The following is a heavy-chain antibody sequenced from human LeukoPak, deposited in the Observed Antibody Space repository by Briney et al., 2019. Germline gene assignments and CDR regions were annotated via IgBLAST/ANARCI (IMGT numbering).Heavy chain of an antibody. CDR2: INSDGSST. D-gene: IGHD3-10*01. CDR3: GRAGNYYGSGNYFEAYDY. J-gene: IGHJ4*02. CDR1: GFTFSSYW. Sequence: GGSLRLSCAASGFTFSSYWMHWVRQAPGKGLVWVSRINSDGSSTSYADSVKGRFTISRDNAKNTLYLQMSSLRAEDTAVYYCGRAGNYYGSGNYFEAYDYWGQGTLVTVSS. V-gene: IGHV3-74*01.